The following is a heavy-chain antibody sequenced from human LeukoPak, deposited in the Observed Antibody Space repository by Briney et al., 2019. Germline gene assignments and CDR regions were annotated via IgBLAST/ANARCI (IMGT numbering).Heavy chain of an antibody. J-gene: IGHJ4*02. D-gene: IGHD3-22*01. Sequence: ASVKVSCKASGYTFTGYYMHWVRQAPGQGLEWMGWINPNSGGTNYAQKFQGRVTITRDTSASTAYMELSSLRSEDTAVYYCARGQYSITMIVVVGGGGFAYWGQGTLVTVSS. V-gene: IGHV1-2*02. CDR2: INPNSGGT. CDR1: GYTFTGYY. CDR3: ARGQYSITMIVVVGGGGFAY.